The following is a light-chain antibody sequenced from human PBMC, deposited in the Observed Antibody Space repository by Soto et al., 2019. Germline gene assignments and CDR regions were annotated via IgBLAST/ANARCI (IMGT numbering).Light chain of an antibody. V-gene: IGKV4-1*01. CDR1: QSVLYSSDNKNY. CDR2: WAS. CDR3: QQYYAVPRT. J-gene: IGKJ1*01. Sequence: DIVMTQSPDSLAVSLGERATINCKSSQSVLYSSDNKNYLAWYQQKPGQPPKLLIAWASTRESGIPDRFSGTGSGTDCTLTLSGLQAGDLAVYYCQQYYAVPRTFGQGTKVEL.